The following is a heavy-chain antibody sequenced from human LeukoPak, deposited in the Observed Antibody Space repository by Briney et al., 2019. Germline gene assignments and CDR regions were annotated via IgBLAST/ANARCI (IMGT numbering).Heavy chain of an antibody. CDR3: ASSWAPTTVTTGAYFDY. D-gene: IGHD4-17*01. J-gene: IGHJ4*02. Sequence: PGESLRLSCAASGFTFSSYWMSWVRQAPGKGLEWVANIKQDGSEKYYVDSVKGRFTISRDNAKNSLYLQMNSLRAEDTAVYYCASSWAPTTVTTGAYFDYWGQGTLVTVSS. CDR2: IKQDGSEK. CDR1: GFTFSSYW. V-gene: IGHV3-7*01.